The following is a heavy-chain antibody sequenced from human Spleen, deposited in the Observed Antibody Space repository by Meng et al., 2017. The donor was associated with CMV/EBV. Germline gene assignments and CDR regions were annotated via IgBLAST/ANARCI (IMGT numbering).Heavy chain of an antibody. Sequence: GGSLRLSCAVSGFTFNTYSMNWVRQAPGKGLVWVSRINSDGSSTNYADSVKGRFTISRDNAKNTLYLQMNSLRAEDTAVYYCARGLNDFWSGYGMDVWGQGTTVTVSS. CDR1: GFTFNTYS. J-gene: IGHJ6*02. CDR2: INSDGSST. CDR3: ARGLNDFWSGYGMDV. D-gene: IGHD3-3*01. V-gene: IGHV3-74*01.